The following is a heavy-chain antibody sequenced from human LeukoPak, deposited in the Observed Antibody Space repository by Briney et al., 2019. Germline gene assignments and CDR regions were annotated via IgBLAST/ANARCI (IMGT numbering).Heavy chain of an antibody. CDR3: ARADRVDGGPYLIGP. J-gene: IGHJ5*02. D-gene: IGHD3-16*01. Sequence: ASVKVSCKTSGYSFTDYYMHWVRQAPGQGLEWMGWINPKSGGTSSAQKFQGRVTMTRDSSITTVYMEVRWLTSDDTAIYYCARADRVDGGPYLIGPWGQGTLVTVSS. V-gene: IGHV1-2*02. CDR2: INPKSGGT. CDR1: GYSFTDYY.